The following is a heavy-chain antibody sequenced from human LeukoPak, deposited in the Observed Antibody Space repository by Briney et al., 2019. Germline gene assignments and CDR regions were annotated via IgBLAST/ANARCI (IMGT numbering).Heavy chain of an antibody. J-gene: IGHJ4*02. V-gene: IGHV3-30-3*01. CDR3: ARDADGVVDY. Sequence: GGSLRLPCAASGFTFTHYPIHWVRQAPGKGLEWVALISYDGSNIYYADSVKGRFTISRDNSKNTLYLQMNSLRAEDTAVYYCARDADGVVDYWGQGTLVTVSS. CDR2: ISYDGSNI. CDR1: GFTFTHYP. D-gene: IGHD3-10*01.